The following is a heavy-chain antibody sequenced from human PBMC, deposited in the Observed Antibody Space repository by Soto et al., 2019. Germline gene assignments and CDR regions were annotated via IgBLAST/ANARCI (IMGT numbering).Heavy chain of an antibody. CDR3: ARGDGGGYYLADYYYGMDV. Sequence: TSETLSLTSTVSGGSISSYYWSWIRQPPGKGLEWIGYIYYSGSTNYNPSLKSRVTISVDTSKNQFSLKLSSVTAADTAVYYCARGDGGGYYLADYYYGMDVWGQGTTVTVSS. CDR2: IYYSGST. J-gene: IGHJ6*02. D-gene: IGHD3-22*01. V-gene: IGHV4-59*01. CDR1: GGSISSYY.